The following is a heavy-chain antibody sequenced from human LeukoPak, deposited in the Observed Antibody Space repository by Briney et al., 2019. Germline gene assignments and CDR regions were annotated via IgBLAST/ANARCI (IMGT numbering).Heavy chain of an antibody. CDR2: MNPNSGNT. D-gene: IGHD3-22*01. CDR3: ARMSYYDSSGDNWFDP. Sequence: GASVKVSCKASGYTFTSYDINWVRQATGQGLEWMGWMNPNSGNTGYAQKFQGRVTMTRDTSISTAYMELSSLRSEDTAVYYCARMSYYDSSGDNWFDPWGQGTLVTVSP. V-gene: IGHV1-8*01. J-gene: IGHJ5*02. CDR1: GYTFTSYD.